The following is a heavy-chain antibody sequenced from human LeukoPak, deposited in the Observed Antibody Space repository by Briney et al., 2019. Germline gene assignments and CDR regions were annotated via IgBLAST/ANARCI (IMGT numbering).Heavy chain of an antibody. Sequence: GASVKVSCKASGYTFTSYGISWVRQAPGQGLEWMGWISVYNGNTNSTQKLRGRVTMTTDTSTSTAYMELRSLRSDDTAVYYCARNRWEPYHNDAFDIWGQGTMVTVSS. D-gene: IGHD1-26*01. CDR1: GYTFTSYG. V-gene: IGHV1-18*01. J-gene: IGHJ3*02. CDR3: ARNRWEPYHNDAFDI. CDR2: ISVYNGNT.